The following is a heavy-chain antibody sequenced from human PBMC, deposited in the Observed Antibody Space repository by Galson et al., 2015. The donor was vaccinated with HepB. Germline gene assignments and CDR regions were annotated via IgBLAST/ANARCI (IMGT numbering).Heavy chain of an antibody. Sequence: SETLSLTCAVYGGSFSGYYWSWIRQPPGKGLEWIGSIYYSGSTYYNPSLKSRVTISVDTSKNQFSLKLSSVTAADTAVYYCARGALYGQWWERLPGSVYYFDYWGQGTLVTVSS. CDR3: ARGALYGQWWERLPGSVYYFDY. CDR2: IYYSGST. J-gene: IGHJ4*02. V-gene: IGHV4-34*01. D-gene: IGHD2-15*01. CDR1: GGSFSGYY.